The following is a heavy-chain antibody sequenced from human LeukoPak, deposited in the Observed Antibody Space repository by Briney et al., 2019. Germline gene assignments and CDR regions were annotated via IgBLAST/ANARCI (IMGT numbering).Heavy chain of an antibody. CDR3: VHYYDSSGYSYYFDY. J-gene: IGHJ4*02. D-gene: IGHD3-22*01. V-gene: IGHV1-69*04. CDR1: GYTFTSYD. CDR2: IIPILGIA. Sequence: ASVKVSCKASGYTFTSYDINWVRQATGQGLEWMGRIIPILGIANYAQKFQGRVTITADKSTSTAYMELSSLRSEDTAVYYCVHYYDSSGYSYYFDYWGQGTLVTVSS.